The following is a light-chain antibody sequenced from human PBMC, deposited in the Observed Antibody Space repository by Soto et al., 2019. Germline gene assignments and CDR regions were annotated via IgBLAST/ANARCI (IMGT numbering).Light chain of an antibody. J-gene: IGLJ1*01. V-gene: IGLV1-40*01. CDR1: SSNIGAGYD. Sequence: QSVLTQPPSVSGAPGQRVTISCTGSSSNIGAGYDVHWYQQLPGTAPKLLIYGNSNRPSGVPDRFSGSKSGTSASLAITGLQAEDEADYCCQSYDSSLSGSILYVFGTGTKVTVL. CDR3: QSYDSSLSGSILYV. CDR2: GNS.